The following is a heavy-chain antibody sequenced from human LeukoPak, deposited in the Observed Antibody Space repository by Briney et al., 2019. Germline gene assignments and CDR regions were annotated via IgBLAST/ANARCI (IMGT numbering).Heavy chain of an antibody. CDR3: ARPYSSQYYYYYMDV. D-gene: IGHD6-13*01. CDR1: GGSFSGYY. V-gene: IGHV4-34*01. Sequence: PSETLSLTCAVYGGSFSGYYWSWIRQPPGKGLEWIGEINHSGSTNYNPSLKSRVTISVDTSKNQFSLKLSSVTAADTAVYYCARPYSSQYYYYYMDVWGKETTVTVSS. CDR2: INHSGST. J-gene: IGHJ6*03.